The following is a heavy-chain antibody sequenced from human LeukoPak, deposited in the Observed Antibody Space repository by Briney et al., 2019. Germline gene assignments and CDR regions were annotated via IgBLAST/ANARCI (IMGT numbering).Heavy chain of an antibody. Sequence: PGGSLRLSCAASGFTFSSCWMHWVRQAPGKGLVWVARINSDGSSTSYADSVKGRFTISRGNAKNTLYLQMSSLRVGDTAVYYCARVTSLTGTIFDSWGQGALVTVSS. D-gene: IGHD1-7*01. CDR1: GFTFSSCW. V-gene: IGHV3-74*01. CDR2: INSDGSST. J-gene: IGHJ4*02. CDR3: ARVTSLTGTIFDS.